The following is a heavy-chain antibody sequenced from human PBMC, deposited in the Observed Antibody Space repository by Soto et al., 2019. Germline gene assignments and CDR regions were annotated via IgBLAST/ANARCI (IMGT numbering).Heavy chain of an antibody. CDR3: ASQHYYDSSGYYVVY. J-gene: IGHJ4*02. CDR1: DGSISSNIYY. CDR2: IHYSGST. Sequence: PSETVSLTCTVSDGSISSNIYYWAWILQPPGKGLEWIGNIHYSGSTYYDSSLKSRVTISVDTSKNQFSLKLSSVTAADTAVYYCASQHYYDSSGYYVVYWGQGTLVTVS. V-gene: IGHV4-39*01. D-gene: IGHD3-22*01.